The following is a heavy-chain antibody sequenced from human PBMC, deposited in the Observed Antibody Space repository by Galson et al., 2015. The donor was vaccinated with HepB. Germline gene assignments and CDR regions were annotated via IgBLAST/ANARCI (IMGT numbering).Heavy chain of an antibody. CDR3: ASRRDGYNYYFDY. CDR1: GGSISSGGYS. J-gene: IGHJ4*02. V-gene: IGHV4-30-4*07. D-gene: IGHD5-24*01. Sequence: TLSLTCAVSGGSISSGGYSWSWIRQPPGKGLEWIGYIYYSGSTYYNPSLKSRVTISVDTSKNQFSLKLSSVTAADTAVYYCASRRDGYNYYFDYWGQGTLVTVSS. CDR2: IYYSGST.